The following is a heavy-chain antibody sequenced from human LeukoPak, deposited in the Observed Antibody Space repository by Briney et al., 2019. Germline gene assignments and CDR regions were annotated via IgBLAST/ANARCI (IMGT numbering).Heavy chain of an antibody. CDR1: GGSISSGGYY. CDR2: IYYSGST. CDR3: AREQHIVVVTPYDAFDI. Sequence: SETLSLTCTVSGGSISSGGYYWSWIRQHPGKGMEWIGYIYYSGSTYYNPSLKSRVTISVDTSKNQFSLKLSSVTAADTAVYYCAREQHIVVVTPYDAFDISGQGTMVTVSS. V-gene: IGHV4-31*03. D-gene: IGHD2-21*02. J-gene: IGHJ3*02.